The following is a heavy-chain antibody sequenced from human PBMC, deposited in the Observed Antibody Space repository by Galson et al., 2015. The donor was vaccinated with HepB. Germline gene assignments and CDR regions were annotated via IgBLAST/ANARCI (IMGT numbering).Heavy chain of an antibody. CDR2: IRSKPNNYAT. J-gene: IGHJ2*01. Sequence: SLRLSCAASGFTFSGSAMHWVRQASGKGLEWVGRIRSKPNNYATAYAASVKGKFTISRDDSKNTAYLQMNSLETEDTAVYYCTRSPLEYPTSAPRYFDLWRRGTLITVSS. CDR3: TRSPLEYPTSAPRYFDL. CDR1: GFTFSGSA. D-gene: IGHD2/OR15-2a*01. V-gene: IGHV3-73*01.